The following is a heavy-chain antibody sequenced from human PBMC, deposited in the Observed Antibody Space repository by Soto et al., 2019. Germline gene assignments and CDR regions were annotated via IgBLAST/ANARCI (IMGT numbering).Heavy chain of an antibody. Sequence: PSETLSLTCTVSGGSISSYYWSWIRQPPGKGLEWIGYIHYSGSTNYNPSLKSRVTVSVDTSKNQFSLKLSSVTAADTAVYYCARWPQLEPRFDYWGQGTLVTVSS. CDR3: ARWPQLEPRFDY. CDR1: GGSISSYY. D-gene: IGHD1-1*01. V-gene: IGHV4-59*12. CDR2: IHYSGST. J-gene: IGHJ4*02.